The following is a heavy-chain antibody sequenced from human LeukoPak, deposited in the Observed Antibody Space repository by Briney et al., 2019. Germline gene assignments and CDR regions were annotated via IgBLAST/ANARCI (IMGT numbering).Heavy chain of an antibody. V-gene: IGHV4-59*01. CDR1: GGSISSYY. CDR2: IYYSGST. CDR3: AREGPSPVAGIDAFDI. Sequence: SETLSLTCTVSGGSISSYYWSWIRQLPGKGLEWIGYIYYSGSTNYNPSLKSRVTISVDTSKNQFSLKLSSVTAADTAVYYCAREGPSPVAGIDAFDIWGQGTMVTVSS. J-gene: IGHJ3*02. D-gene: IGHD6-19*01.